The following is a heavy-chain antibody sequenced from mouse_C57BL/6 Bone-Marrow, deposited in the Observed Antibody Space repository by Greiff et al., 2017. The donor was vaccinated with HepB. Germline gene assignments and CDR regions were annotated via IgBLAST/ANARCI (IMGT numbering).Heavy chain of an antibody. CDR3: ERQGRIYYGNYMGY. D-gene: IGHD2-1*01. J-gene: IGHJ2*01. V-gene: IGHV5-6*01. CDR1: GFTFSSYG. CDR2: ISSGGSYT. Sequence: EVKLMESGGDLVKPGGSLKLSCAASGFTFSSYGMSWVRQTPDKRLEWVATISSGGSYTYYPDSVKGRFTISRDNAKNTLYLQMSSLKSEDTAMYYCERQGRIYYGNYMGYWGQGTTLTVSS.